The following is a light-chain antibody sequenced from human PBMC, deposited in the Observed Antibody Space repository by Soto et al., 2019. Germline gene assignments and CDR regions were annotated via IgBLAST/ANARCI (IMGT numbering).Light chain of an antibody. V-gene: IGLV2-23*01. CDR3: CSFAGSSTW. J-gene: IGLJ3*02. CDR1: SSDVGTYKP. CDR2: DDS. Sequence: QSALAQPASVSGSTGQSITISCTGTSSDVGTYKPVSWYQQHPGKAPKVIIYDDSKRPSGVSNRFSGSKSGNTASLTISGLQAEYEAYYYCCSFAGSSTWFGGGT.